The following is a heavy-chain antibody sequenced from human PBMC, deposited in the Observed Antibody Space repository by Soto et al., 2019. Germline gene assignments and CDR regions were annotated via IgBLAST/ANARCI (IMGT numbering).Heavy chain of an antibody. V-gene: IGHV1-2*04. CDR2: INPSSGGT. CDR3: ARGLGRYSSSWYDGFDI. CDR1: GYTFTGYY. J-gene: IGHJ3*02. D-gene: IGHD6-13*01. Sequence: ASVKVSCKASGYTFTGYYMHWGRQAPGQGLEWMGWINPSSGGTNYAQKFQGWVTMTRDTSISTAYMELSRLRSDDTAVYYCARGLGRYSSSWYDGFDIWGEGTMVTVS.